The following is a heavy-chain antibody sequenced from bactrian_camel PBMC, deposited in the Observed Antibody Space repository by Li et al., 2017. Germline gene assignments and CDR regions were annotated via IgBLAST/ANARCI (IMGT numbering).Heavy chain of an antibody. CDR2: IGQHGDT. CDR3: SALRLDGPGTCWDRLRTVENTY. Sequence: QVQLVESGGGSVQPGGSLRLSCVASGYIYSSHCMGWVRQAPGKEREGVAAIGQHGDTSYADSVKGRFTISRDNTRNTLNLQMNDLAPEDTGMYYCSALRLDGPGTCWDRLRTVENTYSGQGTQVTVS. J-gene: IGHJ4*01. CDR1: GYIYSSHC. V-gene: IGHV3S26*01. D-gene: IGHD4*01.